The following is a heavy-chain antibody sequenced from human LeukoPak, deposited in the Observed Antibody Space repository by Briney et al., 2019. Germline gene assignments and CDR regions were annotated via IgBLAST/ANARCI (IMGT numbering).Heavy chain of an antibody. CDR2: INPNSGGT. D-gene: IGHD3-22*01. CDR3: AGGGEYYYDSSGRGSYFDY. Sequence: ASVKVSCKASGYTFTGYYMHWVRQAPGQGLEWMGWINPNSGGTNYAQKFQGRVTMTRDTSISTAYMELSRLRSDDTAVYYCAGGGEYYYDSSGRGSYFDYWGQGTLVTVSS. J-gene: IGHJ4*02. CDR1: GYTFTGYY. V-gene: IGHV1-2*02.